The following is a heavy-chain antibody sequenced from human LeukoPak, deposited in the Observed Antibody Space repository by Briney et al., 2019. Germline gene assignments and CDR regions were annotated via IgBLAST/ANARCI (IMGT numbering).Heavy chain of an antibody. D-gene: IGHD3-10*01. CDR1: GGSISSYY. V-gene: IGHV4-4*07. CDR3: ARGGLTMVRGVISNWFDP. Sequence: SGTLSLTCTVSGGSISSYYWSWIRQPAGKGLEWIGRIYTSGSTNCNPSLKSQVTMSVDTSKNQFSLKLSSVTAADTAVYYCARGGLTMVRGVISNWFDPWGQGTLVTVSS. J-gene: IGHJ5*02. CDR2: IYTSGST.